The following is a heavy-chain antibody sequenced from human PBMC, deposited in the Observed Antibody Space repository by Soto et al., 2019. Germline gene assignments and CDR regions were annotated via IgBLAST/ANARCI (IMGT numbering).Heavy chain of an antibody. CDR1: GGSISSGGYY. CDR3: ARVCGGDCHYGMDV. D-gene: IGHD2-21*02. CDR2: IYYYGST. V-gene: IGHV4-31*03. Sequence: QVQLQESGPGLVKPSQTLSLTCTVSGGSISSGGYYWSWIRQHPGKGLEWIGYIYYYGSTYYNPSLKSRVTISLDTSKNQFSLKLSSVTAADTAVYYCARVCGGDCHYGMDVWGQGTTVTVSS. J-gene: IGHJ6*02.